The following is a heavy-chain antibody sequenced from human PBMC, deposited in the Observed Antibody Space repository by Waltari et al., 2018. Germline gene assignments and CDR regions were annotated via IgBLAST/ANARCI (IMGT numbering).Heavy chain of an antibody. V-gene: IGHV3-23*04. CDR1: GFTFSNYA. Sequence: EVQLVGSGGGLVQPGGSLSRSCAVSGFTFSNYAMTWVRQAPGKGLEWVSLMSDNGGKTYYADSVKGRFTISRDNSKNTLYLQMNSLRVEDTAVYYCAKSPDYWGQGTLVTVSS. CDR3: AKSPDY. J-gene: IGHJ4*02. CDR2: MSDNGGKT.